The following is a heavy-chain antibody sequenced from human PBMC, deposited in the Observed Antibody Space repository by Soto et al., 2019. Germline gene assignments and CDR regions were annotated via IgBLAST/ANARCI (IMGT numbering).Heavy chain of an antibody. CDR3: ARRWTGTNWFDP. CDR2: IYYSGST. J-gene: IGHJ5*02. CDR1: GGSISSSSYY. Sequence: PSETLSLTCTVSGGSISSSSYYWGWIRQPPGKGLEWIGGIYYSGSTYYNPSLKSRVTISVDTSKNQFSLKLSSVTAADTAVYYCARRWTGTNWFDPWGQGTLVTVSS. D-gene: IGHD1-1*01. V-gene: IGHV4-39*01.